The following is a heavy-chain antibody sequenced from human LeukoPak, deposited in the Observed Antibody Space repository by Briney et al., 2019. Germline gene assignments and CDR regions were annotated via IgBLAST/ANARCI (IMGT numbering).Heavy chain of an antibody. CDR3: ARGAPFDY. J-gene: IGHJ4*02. CDR1: GGSISSYY. Sequence: SETLSLTCTVSGGSISSYYWSWIRQPPGKGLEWIGFIYYSGSTNYNPSLKSRVTISVDTSKNQFSLKLSAVTAADTAVYYCARGAPFDYWGPGTLVTVSS. V-gene: IGHV4-59*08. CDR2: IYYSGST.